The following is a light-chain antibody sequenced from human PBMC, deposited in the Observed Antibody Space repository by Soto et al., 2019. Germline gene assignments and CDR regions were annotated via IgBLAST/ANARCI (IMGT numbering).Light chain of an antibody. V-gene: IGKV3-20*01. CDR1: QSVSSSY. Sequence: EIVLTQSPGTLSLSPGERATLSCRASQSVSSSYFAWYHQKPGQAPRLLIYDASSRATGIPDRFSGSGSGTDFTLTISRPEPEDFAVYYCQQYGSSPRTCGQGTNVEIK. CDR2: DAS. J-gene: IGKJ1*01. CDR3: QQYGSSPRT.